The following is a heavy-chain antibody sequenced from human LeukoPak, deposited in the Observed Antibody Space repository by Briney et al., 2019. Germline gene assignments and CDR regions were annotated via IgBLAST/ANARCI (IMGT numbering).Heavy chain of an antibody. CDR2: ISSNGGRT. CDR1: GFTLRSYG. Sequence: GGSLRLSCAASGFTLRSYGMHWVRQAPGKGLEYVSAISSNGGRTYYANSVKGRFTISRDNSRNTLYLQMGSLRAEDMSVYYCASYYYDSGGFHFHHWGQGTLVTVSS. CDR3: ASYYYDSGGFHFHH. J-gene: IGHJ1*01. V-gene: IGHV3-64*01. D-gene: IGHD3-22*01.